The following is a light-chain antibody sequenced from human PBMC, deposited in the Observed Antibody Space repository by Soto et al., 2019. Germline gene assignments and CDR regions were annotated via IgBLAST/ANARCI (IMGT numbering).Light chain of an antibody. Sequence: QSVLTQPPSASRSPGQSDTISYTETSSDVGGYNYVSWYQQYPGRAPKLMIYEVTKRPSGVPDRFSGSKSGNTASLTVSGLQAEDEADYYWSSYGASSNFYFVFGGGTKVTVL. J-gene: IGLJ3*02. CDR3: SSYGASSNFYFV. V-gene: IGLV2-8*02. CDR1: SSDVGGYNY. CDR2: EVT.